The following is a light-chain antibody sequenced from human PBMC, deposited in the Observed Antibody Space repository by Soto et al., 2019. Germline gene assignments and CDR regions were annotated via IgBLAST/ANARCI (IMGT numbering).Light chain of an antibody. Sequence: DIQMTQSPSTLSGSVGDRFTITCLASQGISSNLVWFQQTPGKVPKRLIYAVSTLQSGVPSRFSGSGSGTEFTLTISSLQPEDFATYYCLQHNTYPLTFGPGTKVDIK. V-gene: IGKV1-17*03. CDR2: AVS. J-gene: IGKJ3*01. CDR1: QGISSN. CDR3: LQHNTYPLT.